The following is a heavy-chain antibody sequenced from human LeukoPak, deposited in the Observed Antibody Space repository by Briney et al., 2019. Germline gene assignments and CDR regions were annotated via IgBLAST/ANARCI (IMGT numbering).Heavy chain of an antibody. J-gene: IGHJ6*02. CDR3: AREITLLRYFDWLLPLGYYYGMDV. CDR1: GFTFSSYW. V-gene: IGHV3-7*01. CDR2: IKQDGSEK. Sequence: GGSLRLSCAASGFTFSSYWMSWVRQAPGKGLEWVANIKQDGSEKYYVDSVKGRFTISRDNAKNSLYLQMNSLRAEDTAVYYCAREITLLRYFDWLLPLGYYYGMDVWGQGTTVTVSS. D-gene: IGHD3-9*01.